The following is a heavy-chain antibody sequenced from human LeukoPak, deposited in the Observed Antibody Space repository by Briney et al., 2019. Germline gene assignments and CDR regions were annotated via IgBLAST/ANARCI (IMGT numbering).Heavy chain of an antibody. V-gene: IGHV3-74*01. Sequence: GGSLRLSCAASGFXFNTYWIHWVRQAPGKGLVWLSRINSDGSNTNYADSVKGRFTISRDNAKNTLYLQMNSLRAEDTAVYYCARDPRGGTLDYWGQGTLVTVSS. CDR1: GFXFNTYW. D-gene: IGHD3-10*01. CDR3: ARDPRGGTLDY. CDR2: INSDGSNT. J-gene: IGHJ4*02.